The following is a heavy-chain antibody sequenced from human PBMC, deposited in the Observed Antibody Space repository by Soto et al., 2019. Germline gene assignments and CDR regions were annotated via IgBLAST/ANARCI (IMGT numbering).Heavy chain of an antibody. Sequence: QEQLVESGGDVVQPGRSLTLSCAASGFTFSANAMHWVHQAPGKGLEWVAVIAYDGTIKIYRDSVKGRFTISRDDSKSTLYLQMNSLRPEDTDVYYCARDKIKGAPDYLDSWGQGTLVTVSS. CDR3: ARDKIKGAPDYLDS. J-gene: IGHJ4*02. CDR2: IAYDGTIK. V-gene: IGHV3-30-3*01. D-gene: IGHD1-26*01. CDR1: GFTFSANA.